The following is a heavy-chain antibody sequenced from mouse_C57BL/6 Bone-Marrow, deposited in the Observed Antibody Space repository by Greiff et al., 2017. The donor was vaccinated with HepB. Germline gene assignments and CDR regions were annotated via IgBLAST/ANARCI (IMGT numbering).Heavy chain of an antibody. CDR2: IDPSDSYT. D-gene: IGHD1-1*01. CDR3: ARRENYYGSSLSWFAY. V-gene: IGHV1-59*01. CDR1: GYTFTSYW. J-gene: IGHJ3*01. Sequence: QVQLQQPGAELVRPGTSVKLSCKASGYTFTSYWMHWVKQRPGQGLEWIGVIDPSDSYTNYNQKFKGKATLTVDTSSSTAYMQLSSLTSEDSAVYYCARRENYYGSSLSWFAYWGQGTLVTVSA.